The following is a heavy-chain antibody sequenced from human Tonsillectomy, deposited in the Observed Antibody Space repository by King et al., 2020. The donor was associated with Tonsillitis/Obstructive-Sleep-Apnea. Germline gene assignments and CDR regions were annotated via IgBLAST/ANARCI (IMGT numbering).Heavy chain of an antibody. CDR3: ARPTSIEVVPVTKIVDAFDM. CDR2: IYPGDSDT. CDR1: GYSFISHW. D-gene: IGHD2-2*01. J-gene: IGHJ3*02. Sequence: DVQLVESGAEVKKPGESLKISCKGSGYSFISHWIGWVRQMPGKGLEWMGIIYPGDSDTRYSPSFQGQVTISADKSISTAYLQWSSLKASDTAMYYCARPTSIEVVPVTKIVDAFDMWGQGTKVTVSS. V-gene: IGHV5-51*01.